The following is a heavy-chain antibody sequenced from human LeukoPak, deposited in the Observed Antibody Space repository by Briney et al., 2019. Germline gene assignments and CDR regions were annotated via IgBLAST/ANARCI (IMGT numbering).Heavy chain of an antibody. J-gene: IGHJ4*02. CDR2: INNDGSSA. CDR1: GFTFSRHL. D-gene: IGHD5-18*01. Sequence: GGCLRLSCAASGFTFSRHLMHWVRQAPGKGLVWVSRINNDGSSAYYADSVKGRFTISRDNAKSTLYLQMNSLRAEDTGVYYCTSDTVDTALGIDYWGQGTLVTVSS. CDR3: TSDTVDTALGIDY. V-gene: IGHV3-74*01.